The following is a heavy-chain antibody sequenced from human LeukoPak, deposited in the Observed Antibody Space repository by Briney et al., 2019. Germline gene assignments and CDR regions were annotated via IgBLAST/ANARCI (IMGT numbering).Heavy chain of an antibody. CDR3: ARRVYDSSGYYMDAFDI. J-gene: IGHJ3*02. Sequence: SETLSLTCAVSGYSISSGYYWGWIRQPPGKGLKWIGSIYHSGSTYYNPSLKSRVTISVDTSKNQFSLKLSSVTAADTAVYYCARRVYDSSGYYMDAFDIWGQGTMVTVSS. D-gene: IGHD3-22*01. V-gene: IGHV4-38-2*01. CDR2: IYHSGST. CDR1: GYSISSGYY.